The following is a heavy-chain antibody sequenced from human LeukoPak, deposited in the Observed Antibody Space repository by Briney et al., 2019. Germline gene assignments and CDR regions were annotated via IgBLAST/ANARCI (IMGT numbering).Heavy chain of an antibody. CDR2: IYTSGST. D-gene: IGHD3-3*01. CDR1: GGSISSYY. J-gene: IGHJ2*01. Sequence: SETLSLTCTVSGGSISSYYWSWIRQPAGKGLEWIGRIYTSGSTNYNPSLKSRVTISVDTSKNQFSLKLSSVTAADTAVYYCARDLPFWSGYLYFDLWGRGTLVTVSS. CDR3: ARDLPFWSGYLYFDL. V-gene: IGHV4-4*07.